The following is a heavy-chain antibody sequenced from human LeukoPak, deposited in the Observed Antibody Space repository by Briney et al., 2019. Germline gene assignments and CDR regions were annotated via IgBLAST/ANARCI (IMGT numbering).Heavy chain of an antibody. CDR2: ISGSGFTT. Sequence: GGSLRLSCAASGFTFSSYVMAWVRQAPGKGLEWVSTISGSGFTTFYADSVKGRFTISRDNSKNTLYLQKNSLRDEDTAVYYCTSKLPQRAPFDYWGQGTLVTVSS. CDR3: TSKLPQRAPFDY. V-gene: IGHV3-23*01. CDR1: GFTFSSYV. J-gene: IGHJ4*02.